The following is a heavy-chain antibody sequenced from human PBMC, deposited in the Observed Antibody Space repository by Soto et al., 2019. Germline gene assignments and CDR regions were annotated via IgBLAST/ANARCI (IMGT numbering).Heavy chain of an antibody. J-gene: IGHJ3*02. CDR1: GFTFNFFG. V-gene: IGHV3-30*18. D-gene: IGHD5-12*01. Sequence: QEQLVESGGGVVQAGRSLRLSCAASGFTFNFFGMHWVRQAPGKGLEWVAVISYDGREKYYADSVKGRFTMSRDNSKNMVYLEMSSLRPEDTSVYYCAKERRYSFDAFDIWGHGTMVTLSS. CDR3: AKERRYSFDAFDI. CDR2: ISYDGREK.